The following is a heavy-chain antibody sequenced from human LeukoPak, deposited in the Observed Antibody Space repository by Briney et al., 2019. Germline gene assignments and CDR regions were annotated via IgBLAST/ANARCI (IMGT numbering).Heavy chain of an antibody. Sequence: GGSLRLSCAASGFTFSDSFMSWVRQARGKGLEWVGRSRNKADSYTAEYAASVKGRFTISRDESKNSLYLQISSLETEDAAVYYCATSSWYRLAYWGQGSLVTVSS. CDR3: ATSSWYRLAY. CDR2: SRNKADSYTA. CDR1: GFTFSDSF. D-gene: IGHD6-13*01. V-gene: IGHV3-72*01. J-gene: IGHJ4*02.